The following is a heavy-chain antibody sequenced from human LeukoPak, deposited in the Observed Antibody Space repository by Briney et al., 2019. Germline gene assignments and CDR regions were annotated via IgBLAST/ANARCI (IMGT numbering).Heavy chain of an antibody. Sequence: GASVKVSCKASGYTSTGYYMHWVRQAPGQGLEWMGWINPNSGGTNYAQKFQGRVTMTRDTSISTAYMELSRLRSDDTAVYYCARDADSSGYPHYWGQGTLVTVSS. CDR1: GYTSTGYY. CDR3: ARDADSSGYPHY. CDR2: INPNSGGT. V-gene: IGHV1-2*02. J-gene: IGHJ4*02. D-gene: IGHD3-22*01.